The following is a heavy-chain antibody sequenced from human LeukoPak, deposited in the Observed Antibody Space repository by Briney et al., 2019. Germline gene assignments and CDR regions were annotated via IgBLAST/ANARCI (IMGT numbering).Heavy chain of an antibody. J-gene: IGHJ4*02. D-gene: IGHD4-17*01. Sequence: SETLSLTCTVSGGSISSYYWSWIRQPPGKGLEWIGYIYYSGSTNYNPSLKSRVTISVDTSKNQFSLKLSSVTAADTAVYYCARDYGDSRFDYWGQGTLSPSPQ. CDR2: IYYSGST. CDR1: GGSISSYY. CDR3: ARDYGDSRFDY. V-gene: IGHV4-59*08.